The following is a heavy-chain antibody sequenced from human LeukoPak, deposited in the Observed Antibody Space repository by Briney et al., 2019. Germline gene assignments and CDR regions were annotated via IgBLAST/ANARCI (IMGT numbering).Heavy chain of an antibody. D-gene: IGHD6-13*01. CDR2: ISTSGNSI. CDR3: ATSQGSWPDYFDY. V-gene: IGHV3-48*03. Sequence: GGSLRLSCAASGFTFSSYEMNWVRQAPGKGLEWVSYISTSGNSIYYADSVKGRFTISRDNAKNSLFLQMNSLRAEDTAVYYCATSQGSWPDYFDYWGQGTLVTVSS. CDR1: GFTFSSYE. J-gene: IGHJ4*02.